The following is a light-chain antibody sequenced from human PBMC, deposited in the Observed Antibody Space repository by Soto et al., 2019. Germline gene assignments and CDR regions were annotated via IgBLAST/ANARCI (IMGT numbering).Light chain of an antibody. CDR1: RSLSSTY. J-gene: IGKJ1*01. CDR2: AAS. Sequence: EIVLTQSPGTLSLSLGERATLSCRASRSLSSTYLAWYQQKPGQAPRLLIYAASSRATGIPDRFSGRGSGTDFTRTISSLEPEDFAVYYCQQDGSSPPWTFGQGTKVEIK. CDR3: QQDGSSPPWT. V-gene: IGKV3-20*01.